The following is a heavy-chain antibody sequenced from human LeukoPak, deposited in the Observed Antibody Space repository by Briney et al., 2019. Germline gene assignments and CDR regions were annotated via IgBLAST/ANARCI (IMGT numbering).Heavy chain of an antibody. CDR1: GGSFSGYY. J-gene: IGHJ4*02. CDR3: ARNEGRPYYDFWSGYHLAPADY. D-gene: IGHD3-3*01. Sequence: PSETLSLTCAVYGGSFSGYYWSWIRQPPGKGLEWIGGINHSGSTNYSPSFQGHVTISADKSISTAYLQWSSLKASDTAMYYCARNEGRPYYDFWSGYHLAPADYWGQGTLVTVSS. CDR2: INHSGST. V-gene: IGHV4-34*01.